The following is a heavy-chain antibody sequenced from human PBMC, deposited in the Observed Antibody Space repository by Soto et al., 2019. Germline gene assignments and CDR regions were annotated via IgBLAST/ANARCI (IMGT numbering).Heavy chain of an antibody. Sequence: QLHGSGSGLVKPSQTLSLTCTVSGASITYGNYAWSWIRQTPGKGLEWIGYINHLETTFYNPSFESRLTLSIDRAKNQFSLNLNSMSAADRAVYFCARGGGSDAFDYWGKGILVTVSS. CDR1: GASITYGNYA. J-gene: IGHJ4*02. CDR2: INHLETT. CDR3: ARGGGSDAFDY. V-gene: IGHV4-30-2*01. D-gene: IGHD1-26*01.